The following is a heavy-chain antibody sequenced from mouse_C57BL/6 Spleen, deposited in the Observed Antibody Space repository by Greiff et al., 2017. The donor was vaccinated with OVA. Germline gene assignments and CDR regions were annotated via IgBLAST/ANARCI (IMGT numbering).Heavy chain of an antibody. Sequence: QVQLQPPGAELVKPGASVKLSCKASCYPFTVSSIHCVKQRSGQVLSWIGWFSPGRGSLKYNEKFKDKATLTADKSSSTVYMELSRLTSEDSAVYFCARHEGSKGGWAMDYWGQGTSVTVSS. CDR3: ARHEGSKGGWAMDY. CDR1: CYPFTVSS. CDR2: FSPGRGSL. J-gene: IGHJ4*01. V-gene: IGHV1-62-2*01. D-gene: IGHD1-3*01.